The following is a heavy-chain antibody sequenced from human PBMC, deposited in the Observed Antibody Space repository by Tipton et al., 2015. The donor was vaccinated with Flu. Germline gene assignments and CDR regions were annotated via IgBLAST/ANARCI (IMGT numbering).Heavy chain of an antibody. Sequence: TLSPTCAVYGGSVSGHYWSWIRQPPGKGLEWIGNIYYSGSTLYNPSLKSRVTISLDKSTNQFSLRLSSVTAADTAIYYCAIDGFGSSWYGYWGQGSLVTVSS. J-gene: IGHJ4*02. V-gene: IGHV4-34*11. CDR2: IYYSGST. D-gene: IGHD6-13*01. CDR3: AIDGFGSSWYGY. CDR1: GGSVSGHY.